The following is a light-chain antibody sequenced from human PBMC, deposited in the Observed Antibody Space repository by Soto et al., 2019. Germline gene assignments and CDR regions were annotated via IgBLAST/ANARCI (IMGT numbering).Light chain of an antibody. Sequence: EIVMTQSPATLSVSPGEGATVSCRASQSVSSHLAWYQNKPGQAPRLLIYDASNRATGIPARFSGSGSGTDFNLTISRLETEDFAVYECQQRSNWTLTFGGGTKLDIK. V-gene: IGKV3-11*01. J-gene: IGKJ4*01. CDR2: DAS. CDR1: QSVSSH. CDR3: QQRSNWTLT.